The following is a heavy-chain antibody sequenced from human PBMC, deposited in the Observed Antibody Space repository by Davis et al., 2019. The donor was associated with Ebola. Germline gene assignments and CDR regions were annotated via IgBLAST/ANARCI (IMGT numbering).Heavy chain of an antibody. CDR2: ISGSGGHT. D-gene: IGHD3-22*01. CDR1: GFIFNNFA. J-gene: IGHJ5*02. Sequence: GESLKISCTASGFIFNNFAMSWVRQAPGKGLEWVSGISGSGGHTYYADSVKGRYTISRDRSKNTLYLQMDSLAAGDTAVYYCSKCRPSITMMVIISGTFYLWGPGTFGTVSS. CDR3: SKCRPSITMMVIISGTFYL. V-gene: IGHV3-23*01.